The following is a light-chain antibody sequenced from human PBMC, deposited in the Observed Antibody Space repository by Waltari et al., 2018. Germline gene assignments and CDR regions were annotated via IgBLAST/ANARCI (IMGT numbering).Light chain of an antibody. CDR3: CSYAGSYTWV. J-gene: IGLJ3*02. CDR1: SSDVGNYNL. CDR2: DDN. Sequence: QSALTQPASASGSPGQSITISCTGTSSDVGNYNLVSWYQQYPGKAPKVMIYDDNMRPSGVSDRFSGSKSGNTASLTISGVQAEDEADYYCCSYAGSYTWVFGGGTKLTVL. V-gene: IGLV2-23*01.